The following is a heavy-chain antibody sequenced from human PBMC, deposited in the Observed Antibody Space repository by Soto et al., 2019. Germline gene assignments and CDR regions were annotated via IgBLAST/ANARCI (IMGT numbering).Heavy chain of an antibody. V-gene: IGHV3-11*05. Sequence: QVQLVESGGGLVKPGGSLRLSCAASGFTFSDYYMSWLRQAPGKGLEWVSYISSSSSYTNYADSVKGRFTISRDNAKNSRYLQMNSLRAEDRAVYYCARDQHRYSGYDYVDYWGQGTLVTVSS. CDR3: ARDQHRYSGYDYVDY. J-gene: IGHJ4*02. CDR2: ISSSSSYT. D-gene: IGHD5-12*01. CDR1: GFTFSDYY.